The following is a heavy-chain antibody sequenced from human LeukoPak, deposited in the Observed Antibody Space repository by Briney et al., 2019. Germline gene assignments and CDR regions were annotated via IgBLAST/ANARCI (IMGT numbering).Heavy chain of an antibody. CDR2: ISSSGDTT. Sequence: GGSLTLSCAASGFTFSSYEMNWVRQGPGKGLEWISYISSSGDTTYYADSVKGRFTFSRDNAKKSLSLQMSSLRAEDTAVYYCASHSTIWGQGTLVTVSS. CDR1: GFTFSSYE. J-gene: IGHJ4*02. D-gene: IGHD5-18*01. CDR3: ASHSTI. V-gene: IGHV3-48*03.